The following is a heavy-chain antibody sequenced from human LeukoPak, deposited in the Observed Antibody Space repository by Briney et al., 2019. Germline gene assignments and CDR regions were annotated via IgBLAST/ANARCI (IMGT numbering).Heavy chain of an antibody. CDR2: NHYSGST. V-gene: IGHV4-59*01. D-gene: IGHD3-22*01. J-gene: IGHJ6*03. CDR3: ASHYDTSGHYIYTEV. Sequence: KPSESLSLTCTVSGSSISSYYWSWIRQPPGKGLEWLGYNHYSGSTNYNPSLKSRVTISIDTFKNQFSLILTSFTAADTAVYYCASHYDTSGHYIYTEVWGKGTTVTVSS. CDR1: GSSISSYY.